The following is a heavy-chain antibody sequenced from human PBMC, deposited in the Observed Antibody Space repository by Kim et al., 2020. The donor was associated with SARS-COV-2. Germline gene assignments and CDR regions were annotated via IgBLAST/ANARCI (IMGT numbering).Heavy chain of an antibody. V-gene: IGHV3-30*04. CDR2: ISYDGSNK. Sequence: GGSLRLSCAASGFTFSSYGMHWVRQAPGKGLEWVAVISYDGSNKNYADSVKGRFTISRDNSKNTLYLQMNSLRAEDTAVYYCARDIASYSSGWIYYYYGMDIWGQGTTVTVS. CDR1: GFTFSSYG. J-gene: IGHJ6*02. CDR3: ARDIASYSSGWIYYYYGMDI. D-gene: IGHD6-19*01.